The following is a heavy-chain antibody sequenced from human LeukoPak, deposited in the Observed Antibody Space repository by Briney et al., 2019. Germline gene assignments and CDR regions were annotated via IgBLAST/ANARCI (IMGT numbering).Heavy chain of an antibody. V-gene: IGHV4-59*08. CDR2: IYYSGST. J-gene: IGHJ4*02. Sequence: SETLSLTCSVSGGSISSHYWSWIRQPPGKGLEWIGYIYYSGSTKYNPSLKSRVTISVDTSKNQFSLKLSSVTAADTAVYYCARTYILTGYYTFDYWGQGTLVTVSS. CDR3: ARTYILTGYYTFDY. D-gene: IGHD3-9*01. CDR1: GGSISSHY.